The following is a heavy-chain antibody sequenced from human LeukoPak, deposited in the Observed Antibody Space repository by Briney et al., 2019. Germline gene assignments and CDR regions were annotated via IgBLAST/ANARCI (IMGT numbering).Heavy chain of an antibody. V-gene: IGHV3-7*01. CDR1: GFTFSSYW. CDR3: ARDGRYCSSTSCSYYYYGMDV. D-gene: IGHD2-2*01. CDR2: IKQDGSEK. Sequence: GGSLGLSCAASGFTFSSYWMSWVRQAPGKGLEWVANIKQDGSEKYYVDSVKGRFTISRDNAKNSLYLQMNSLRAEDTAVYYCARDGRYCSSTSCSYYYYGMDVWGQGTTVTVSS. J-gene: IGHJ6*02.